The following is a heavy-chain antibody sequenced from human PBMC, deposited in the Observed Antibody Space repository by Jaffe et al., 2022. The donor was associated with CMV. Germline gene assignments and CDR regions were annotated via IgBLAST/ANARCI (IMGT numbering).Heavy chain of an antibody. Sequence: QVQLVQSGAEVKKPGASVKVSCKASGYTFTSYYMHWVRQAPGQGLEWMGIINPSGGSTSYAQKFQGRVTMTRDTSTSTVYMELSSLRSEDTAVYYCARVPHGSGSYNYYYYGMDVWGQGTTVTVSS. J-gene: IGHJ6*02. CDR2: INPSGGST. CDR3: ARVPHGSGSYNYYYYGMDV. V-gene: IGHV1-46*01. CDR1: GYTFTSYY. D-gene: IGHD3-10*01.